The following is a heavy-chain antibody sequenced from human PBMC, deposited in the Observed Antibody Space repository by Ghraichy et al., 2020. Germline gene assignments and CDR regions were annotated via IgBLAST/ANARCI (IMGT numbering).Heavy chain of an antibody. CDR1: GGTFSSYT. CDR3: ARGILRNWFDP. V-gene: IGHV1-69*02. CDR2: IIPILGIA. J-gene: IGHJ5*02. D-gene: IGHD2-15*01. Sequence: SVKVSCKASGGTFSSYTISWVRQAPGQGLEWMGRIIPILGIANYAQKFQGRVTITADKSTSTAYMELSSLRSEDTAVYYCARGILRNWFDPWGQGTLVTVSS.